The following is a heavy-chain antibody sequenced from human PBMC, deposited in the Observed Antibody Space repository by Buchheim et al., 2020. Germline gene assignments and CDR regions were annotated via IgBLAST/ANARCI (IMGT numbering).Heavy chain of an antibody. CDR3: ARQPYNWGDASYNSDMDV. V-gene: IGHV4-39*01. Sequence: QLPESGPGLVKPSEPLSLLCSVSGVSIRNGDYYWAWIRQPPGKGLEWIGTFFWSGTDYYLPSLPSRATMSVAKSKHLVSLKLRSGTATDGAVEFCARQPYNWGDASYNSDMDVWGEGST. D-gene: IGHD1-20*01. CDR1: GVSIRNGDYY. CDR2: FFWSGTD. J-gene: IGHJ6*03.